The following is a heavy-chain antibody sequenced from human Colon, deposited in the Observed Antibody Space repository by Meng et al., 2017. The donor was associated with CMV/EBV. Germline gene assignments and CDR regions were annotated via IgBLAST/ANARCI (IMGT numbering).Heavy chain of an antibody. CDR1: GFTFSRHW. D-gene: IGHD1-26*01. J-gene: IGHJ4*02. CDR2: INGDGTTT. CDR3: TTDRVGAMFYTNPFDY. Sequence: SCVASGFTFSRHWMHWVRQVPGKGPEWVSHINGDGTTTSHADSVKGRFTISRDNAKNTLFLQMNSLGADDTGVYFCTTDRVGAMFYTNPFDYWGQGTLVTVSS. V-gene: IGHV3-74*01.